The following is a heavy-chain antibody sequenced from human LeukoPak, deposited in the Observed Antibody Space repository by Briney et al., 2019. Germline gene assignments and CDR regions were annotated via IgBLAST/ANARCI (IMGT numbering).Heavy chain of an antibody. CDR2: ISGSGGST. CDR1: GFTFSSYA. Sequence: PGGSLRPSCAASGFTFSSYAMSWVRQAPGKGLEWVSAISGSGGSTYYADSVKGRFTISRDNSKNTLYLQMNSLRAEDTAVYYCAKGMKYNWNYESAFDIWGQGTMVTVSS. J-gene: IGHJ3*02. D-gene: IGHD1-7*01. V-gene: IGHV3-23*01. CDR3: AKGMKYNWNYESAFDI.